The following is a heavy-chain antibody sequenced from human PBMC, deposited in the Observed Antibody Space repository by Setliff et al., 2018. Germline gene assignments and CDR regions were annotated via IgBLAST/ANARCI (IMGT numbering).Heavy chain of an antibody. J-gene: IGHJ4*02. D-gene: IGHD1-1*01. CDR1: GYSFTRYY. CDR3: AKGLPLGRVQNWNYFDR. Sequence: EASVKVSCKTSGYSFTRYYVHWVRQAPGQGLEWMGIINTSGGSTSFAQKFQGRVTMTRDTSTSTVYMELSSLTSDDTAVYYCAKGLPLGRVQNWNYFDRWGQGTLVTVSS. V-gene: IGHV1-46*01. CDR2: INTSGGST.